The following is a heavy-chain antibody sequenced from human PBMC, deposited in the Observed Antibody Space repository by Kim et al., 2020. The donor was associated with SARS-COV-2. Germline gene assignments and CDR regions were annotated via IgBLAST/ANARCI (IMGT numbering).Heavy chain of an antibody. Sequence: GGSLRLSCAASGFTVSSNYMSWVRQAPGKGLEWVSIIYSGGSTYYADSVKGRFTISRDNSKNTLYLQMNSLRAEDTAVYYCARSLPGNSNINPEFDYWGQGTLVTVSS. V-gene: IGHV3-53*01. D-gene: IGHD5-18*01. CDR3: ARSLPGNSNINPEFDY. J-gene: IGHJ4*02. CDR1: GFTVSSNY. CDR2: IYSGGST.